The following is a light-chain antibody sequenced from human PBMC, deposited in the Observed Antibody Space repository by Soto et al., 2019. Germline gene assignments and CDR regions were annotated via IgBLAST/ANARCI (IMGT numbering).Light chain of an antibody. Sequence: SYDLTQPPSVSVAPGQTASMACGGDSIGTKSVNWYQQRPGQAPVVVVYDDSDRPTGIPERFSGSNSGNTATLTISRVEAGDEADYYCQVWNGRSFQGVFGPGTKVTVL. CDR2: DDS. V-gene: IGLV3-21*02. CDR3: QVWNGRSFQGV. J-gene: IGLJ1*01. CDR1: SIGTKS.